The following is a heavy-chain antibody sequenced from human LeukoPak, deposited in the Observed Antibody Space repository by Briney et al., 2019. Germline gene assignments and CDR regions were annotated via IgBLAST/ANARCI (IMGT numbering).Heavy chain of an antibody. Sequence: ASVKVSCKASGYTFTGYYMHWVRQAPGQVLGWMGWINPNSGGTNYAQKFQGRVTMTRDTSISTAYMELSRLRSDDTAVYYCARDYYYDSSSHSPLDYWGQGTLVTVSS. CDR3: ARDYYYDSSSHSPLDY. CDR1: GYTFTGYY. J-gene: IGHJ4*02. V-gene: IGHV1-2*02. D-gene: IGHD3-22*01. CDR2: INPNSGGT.